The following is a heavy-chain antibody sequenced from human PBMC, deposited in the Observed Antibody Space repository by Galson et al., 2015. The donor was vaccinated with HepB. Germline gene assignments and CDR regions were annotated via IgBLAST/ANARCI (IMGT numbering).Heavy chain of an antibody. Sequence: SLRLSCAASGFTVSSNYMSWVRQAPGKGLEWVSVIYSGGSTYYADSVKGRFTISRDNSKNTLYLQMNSLRAEDTAVYYCARDQVWFEGAFDIWGQGTMVTASS. CDR3: ARDQVWFEGAFDI. D-gene: IGHD3-10*01. V-gene: IGHV3-66*02. CDR1: GFTVSSNY. J-gene: IGHJ3*02. CDR2: IYSGGST.